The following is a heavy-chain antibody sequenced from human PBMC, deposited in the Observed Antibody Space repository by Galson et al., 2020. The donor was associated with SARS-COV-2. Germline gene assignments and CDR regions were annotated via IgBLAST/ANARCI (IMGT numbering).Heavy chain of an antibody. J-gene: IGHJ6*02. V-gene: IGHV3-30-3*01. Sequence: GGSLRLSCAASGFTFSSYAMHWVRQAPGKGLEWVAVISYDGSNKYYADSVKGRFTISRDNSKNTLYLQMNSLRAEDTAVYYCARDDHYYYGSGGRGDGMDGWGQGATVTVCS. D-gene: IGHD3-10*01. CDR2: ISYDGSNK. CDR1: GFTFSSYA. CDR3: ARDDHYYYGSGGRGDGMDG.